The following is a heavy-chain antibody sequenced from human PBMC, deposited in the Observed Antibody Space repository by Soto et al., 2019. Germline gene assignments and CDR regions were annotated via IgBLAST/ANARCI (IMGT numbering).Heavy chain of an antibody. D-gene: IGHD1-26*01. CDR2: ISSGSDFI. Sequence: EVQVVESGGGLVKPGGSLRLSCNFSFSMYSMDWVRQAPGKGLEWVASISSGSDFIEYADSVKGRFTISRDNTKNSVSLQMSSLRVEDTAMYYCTRDQGGSYDSWFDPWGRGTLVTVSS. CDR1: FSMYS. CDR3: TRDQGGSYDSWFDP. J-gene: IGHJ5*02. V-gene: IGHV3-21*02.